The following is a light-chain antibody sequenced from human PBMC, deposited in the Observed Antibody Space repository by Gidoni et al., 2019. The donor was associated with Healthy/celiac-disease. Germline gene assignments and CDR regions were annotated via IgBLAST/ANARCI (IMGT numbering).Light chain of an antibody. J-gene: IGKJ3*01. Sequence: DIQMTQSPSSLSASVGDRVTITCRASQSISSYLNWYQQKPGKAPKLLIYAASSLQSGVPSRFSGSGSGTDFTLTISSLQPEDFVTYYCQQSYSTPWGFTFGPGTKVDIK. V-gene: IGKV1-39*01. CDR3: QQSYSTPWGFT. CDR1: QSISSY. CDR2: AAS.